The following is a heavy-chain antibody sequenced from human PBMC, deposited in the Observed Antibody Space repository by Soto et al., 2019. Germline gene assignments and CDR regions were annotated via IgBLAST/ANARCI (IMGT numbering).Heavy chain of an antibody. CDR3: VRGGATIFDY. D-gene: IGHD1-26*01. Sequence: EVQLVESGGGLVQPGGSLRLSCAASGFTFTSYSMNWVRQAPGKGLEWVSYISSSSSTIYYADSMKGRFTISRDHAKNPLYLQVNSLRDEDTAVYYCVRGGATIFDYWGRGTLVTVSS. CDR1: GFTFTSYS. V-gene: IGHV3-48*02. CDR2: ISSSSSTI. J-gene: IGHJ4*02.